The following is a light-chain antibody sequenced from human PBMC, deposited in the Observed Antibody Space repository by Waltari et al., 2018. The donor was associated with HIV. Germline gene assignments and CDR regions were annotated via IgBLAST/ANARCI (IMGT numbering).Light chain of an antibody. Sequence: EIVLTQSPGTLSLSLGERATLSCRASQSVGNNYLAWYQHKPGQAPRLLIYGASSRATGIPERFSGTGSGTDFTLTISRLEPADFAVYYCQQYGSSPRALTFGGGTKVEIK. CDR1: QSVGNNY. CDR3: QQYGSSPRALT. V-gene: IGKV3-20*01. CDR2: GAS. J-gene: IGKJ4*01.